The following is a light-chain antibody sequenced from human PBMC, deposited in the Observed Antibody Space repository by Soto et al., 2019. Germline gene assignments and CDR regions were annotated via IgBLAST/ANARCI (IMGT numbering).Light chain of an antibody. J-gene: IGLJ2*01. CDR2: EVS. CDR1: SSDVGGYHS. Sequence: QSALTQPASVSGSPGQSITISCTGTSSDVGGYHSVSWYQQHPGIAPKLMIYEVSNRPSGVSNRFSGSKSDNTASLTISGLQAEDEADYYCSSYTTSSTRVFGGGTQLTVL. CDR3: SSYTTSSTRV. V-gene: IGLV2-14*01.